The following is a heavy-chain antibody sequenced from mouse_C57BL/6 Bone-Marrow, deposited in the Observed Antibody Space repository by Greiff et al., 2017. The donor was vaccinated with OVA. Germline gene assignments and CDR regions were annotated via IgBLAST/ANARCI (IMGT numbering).Heavy chain of an antibody. J-gene: IGHJ3*01. CDR1: GYTFTSYW. Sequence: QVQLQQPGAELVRPGSSVKLSCKASGYTFTSYWMHWVKQRPIQGLEWIGNIDPSDSETHYNQKFKDKATLTVDKSSSTAYMQLSSLTSEDSAVYYCAKANWSPWFAYWGQGTLVTVS. V-gene: IGHV1-52*01. D-gene: IGHD4-1*01. CDR2: IDPSDSET. CDR3: AKANWSPWFAY.